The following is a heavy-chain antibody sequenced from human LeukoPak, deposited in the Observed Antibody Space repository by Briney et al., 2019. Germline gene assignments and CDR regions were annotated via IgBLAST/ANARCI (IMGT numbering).Heavy chain of an antibody. Sequence: GGSLRRSCAACGFTFSSYGMQWVRQAPGKGREGVGFIRYDGSKKYYADYVKGGFTISRDNSKNTLYLQMNSLRAEDTAVYYCAKGYDFWSGYYCDYWGQGPLVPVS. CDR3: AKGYDFWSGYYCDY. J-gene: IGHJ4*02. CDR1: GFTFSSYG. V-gene: IGHV3-30*02. CDR2: IRYDGSKK. D-gene: IGHD3-3*01.